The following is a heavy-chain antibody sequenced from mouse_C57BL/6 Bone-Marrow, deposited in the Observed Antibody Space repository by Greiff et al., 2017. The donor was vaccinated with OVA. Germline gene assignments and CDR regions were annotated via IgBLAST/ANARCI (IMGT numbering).Heavy chain of an antibody. CDR3: ARIITTVVAHWYFDV. CDR2: IYPRSGNT. V-gene: IGHV1-77*01. Sequence: QVQLQQSGAELVKPGASVKISCKASGYTFTDYYINWVKQRPGQGLEWIGEIYPRSGNTYYNEKFKGKATLTADKSSSTAYMELRSLTSEDSAVYFCARIITTVVAHWYFDVWGTGTTVTVSS. D-gene: IGHD1-1*01. J-gene: IGHJ1*03. CDR1: GYTFTDYY.